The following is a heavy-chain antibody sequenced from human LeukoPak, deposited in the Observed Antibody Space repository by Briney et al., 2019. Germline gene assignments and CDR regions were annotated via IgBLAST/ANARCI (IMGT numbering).Heavy chain of an antibody. J-gene: IGHJ3*02. CDR3: ARMAYCGGDCYSSVDAFDI. D-gene: IGHD2-21*02. CDR2: INPNSGGT. CDR1: GYTFTGYY. V-gene: IGHV1-2*02. Sequence: ASVKVSCMASGYTFTGYYMNWVRQARGQGLEWMGWINPNSGGTNYAQKFQGRVTMTRDTSISTAYMELSRLRSDDTAVYYCARMAYCGGDCYSSVDAFDIWGQGTMVTVSS.